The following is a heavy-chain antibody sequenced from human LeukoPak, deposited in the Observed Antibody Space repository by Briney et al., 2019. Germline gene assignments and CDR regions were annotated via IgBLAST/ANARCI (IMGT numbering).Heavy chain of an antibody. CDR1: GGSFSGYY. D-gene: IGHD1-1*01. CDR3: ARVTSTTGTD. CDR2: INHSGST. J-gene: IGHJ4*02. Sequence: SETLSLTCAVYGGSFSGYYWSWIRQPPGKGLEWIGEINHSGSTNYYPSLKSRVTISVDTSKNQFSLKLSSVTAADTAVYYCARVTSTTGTDWGQGTLVTVSS. V-gene: IGHV4-34*01.